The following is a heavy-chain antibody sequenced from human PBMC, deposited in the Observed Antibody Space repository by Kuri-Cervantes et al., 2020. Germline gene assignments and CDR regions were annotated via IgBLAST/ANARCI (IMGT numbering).Heavy chain of an antibody. D-gene: IGHD2-8*01. CDR3: ARGLMNIGPPVYMDV. CDR1: GYTFTGYY. V-gene: IGHV1-2*02. CDR2: INPNSGGT. Sequence: ASVKVSCKASGYTFTGYYMHWVRQAPGQGLEWMGWINPNSGGTNYAQKFQSRVTMTRDTSISTAYMELSRLRSDDTAVYYCARGLMNIGPPVYMDVWGKGTTVTVSS. J-gene: IGHJ6*03.